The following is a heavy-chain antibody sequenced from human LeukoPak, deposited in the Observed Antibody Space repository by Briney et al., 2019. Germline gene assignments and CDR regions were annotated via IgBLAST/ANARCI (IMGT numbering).Heavy chain of an antibody. Sequence: GGSLRLSCAASGFTFSSYGMTWVRQAPGKGPEWVANIKEDESEKNYVDSVKGRFTISRDSAQNSLYLQMNSLRAEDTALYYCAREGRSSDYYYYYMDVWGKGTTVTVSS. CDR2: IKEDESEK. CDR1: GFTFSSYG. D-gene: IGHD6-6*01. V-gene: IGHV3-7*03. J-gene: IGHJ6*03. CDR3: AREGRSSDYYYYYMDV.